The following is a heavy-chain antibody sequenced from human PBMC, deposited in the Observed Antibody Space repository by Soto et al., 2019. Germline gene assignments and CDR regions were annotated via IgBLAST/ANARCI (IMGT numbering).Heavy chain of an antibody. J-gene: IGHJ3*02. V-gene: IGHV1-69*13. CDR3: ALGGSAVSDAFDI. CDR1: GGTFSSYA. Sequence: ASVKVSCKASGGTFSSYAISWVRQAPGQGLEWMGGIIPIFGTANYAQKFQGRVTITADESTSTAYMELSSLRSEDTAVYYCALGGSAVSDAFDIWGQGTMVNVSS. D-gene: IGHD6-25*01. CDR2: IIPIFGTA.